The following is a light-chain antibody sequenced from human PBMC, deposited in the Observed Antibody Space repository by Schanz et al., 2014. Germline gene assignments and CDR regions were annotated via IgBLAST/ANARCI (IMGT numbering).Light chain of an antibody. CDR1: QGISSW. Sequence: DIQMTQSPSTLSASVGDRVTITCRASQGISSWLAWYQQKPGRAPKLLIYAASSLQSGVPSRFSGSESGTDFTFTISTLQPEDIATYYCLQSDNLPHFGGGTKVEVK. V-gene: IGKV1-12*01. CDR3: LQSDNLPH. J-gene: IGKJ4*01. CDR2: AAS.